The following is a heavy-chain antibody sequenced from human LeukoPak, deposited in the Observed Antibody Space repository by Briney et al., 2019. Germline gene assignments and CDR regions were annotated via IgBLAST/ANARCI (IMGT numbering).Heavy chain of an antibody. V-gene: IGHV3-43*01. CDR3: ARDQGGATSS. Sequence: GGSLLLSCAASGFTFDDYTMHWVRQAPGKGLGGVSLISWDGGSTYYADSVKGRFTISRDNAKNSLSLQMDSLRAEDTAVYYCARDQGGATSSGGQGTLVTVSS. J-gene: IGHJ4*02. CDR2: ISWDGGST. CDR1: GFTFDDYT. D-gene: IGHD1-26*01.